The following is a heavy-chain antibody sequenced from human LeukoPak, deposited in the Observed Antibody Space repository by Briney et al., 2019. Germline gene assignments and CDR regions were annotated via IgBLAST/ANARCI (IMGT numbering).Heavy chain of an antibody. V-gene: IGHV3-23*01. J-gene: IGHJ4*02. CDR2: ISGIGLST. CDR1: GFTFSSYA. CDR3: AKVAYYYDSSGSLYQPVDY. Sequence: GGSLRLSCAASGFTFSSYAMSWVRQAPGKGLEWVSAISGIGLSTYYADSVKGRFTVSRDNSKNSLYLQMNSLRAEDTALYYCAKVAYYYDSSGSLYQPVDYWGQGTLVTVSS. D-gene: IGHD3-22*01.